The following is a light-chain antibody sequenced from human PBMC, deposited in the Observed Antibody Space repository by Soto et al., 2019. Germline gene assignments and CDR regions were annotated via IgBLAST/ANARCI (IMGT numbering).Light chain of an antibody. CDR2: DES. J-gene: IGKJ4*01. CDR1: QNVGNK. Sequence: EVVMTQSPVTLSVSPGERATLSCRASQNVGNKLAWYQQKPGQAPRLLISDESVRATGVPARFSGSGSGTEFTLTISSLQSEDFAVYYCQHYLNWPLTFGGGTTVEIK. V-gene: IGKV3-15*01. CDR3: QHYLNWPLT.